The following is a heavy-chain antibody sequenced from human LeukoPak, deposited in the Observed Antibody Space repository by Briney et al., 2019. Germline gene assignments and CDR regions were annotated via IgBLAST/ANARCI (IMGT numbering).Heavy chain of an antibody. J-gene: IGHJ4*02. CDR2: IYYTGST. CDR3: TRHTGYISGQYSNYEDS. CDR1: GGSITNTKYY. V-gene: IGHV4-39*01. D-gene: IGHD4-11*01. Sequence: SETLSLTCTLSGGSITNTKYYWGWIRQPPGKGLEWIGSIYYTGSTYYNPSLRSRVTISVDTSKNQFSLKLRSVTAADTALYYFTRHTGYISGQYSNYEDSWGQGTLVTVSS.